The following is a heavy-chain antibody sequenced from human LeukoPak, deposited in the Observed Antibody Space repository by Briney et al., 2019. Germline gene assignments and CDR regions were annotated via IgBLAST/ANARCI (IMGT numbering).Heavy chain of an antibody. V-gene: IGHV4-38-2*02. J-gene: IGHJ4*02. CDR2: IYHSGST. D-gene: IGHD3-10*01. Sequence: SETLSLTCTVSGYSISSGYYWGWIRQPPGKGLEWIGSIYHSGSTYYNPSLKSRVTISVDTSKNQFSLKLSSVTAADTAVYYCARDSITMVRGVIRTFDYWGQGTLVTVSS. CDR1: GYSISSGYY. CDR3: ARDSITMVRGVIRTFDY.